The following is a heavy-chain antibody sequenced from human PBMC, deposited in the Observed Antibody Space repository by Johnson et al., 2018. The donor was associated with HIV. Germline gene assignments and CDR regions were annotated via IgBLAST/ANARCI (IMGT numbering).Heavy chain of an antibody. D-gene: IGHD3-10*01. CDR1: GFPVSGDY. V-gene: IGHV3-66*02. CDR3: AKDKTLYGSGTFDAFDI. J-gene: IGHJ3*02. Sequence: VRLVESGGGLVRPGGSLRLSCAASGFPVSGDYMSWVRQAPGKGLEWVSVIYSGGSTYYADSVKGRFTISRDSSKNTLYLQLNSLRPEDTAVYYCAKDKTLYGSGTFDAFDIWGQGTMVTVSS. CDR2: IYSGGST.